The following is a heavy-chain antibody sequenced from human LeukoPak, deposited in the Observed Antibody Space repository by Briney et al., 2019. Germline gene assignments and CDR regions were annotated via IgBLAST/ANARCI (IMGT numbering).Heavy chain of an antibody. CDR1: GASISGSPYY. CDR2: FYDGGSI. D-gene: IGHD3-10*01. CDR3: GRPYRVYGHFPFDY. J-gene: IGHJ4*02. V-gene: IGHV4-39*01. Sequence: PSETLSLTCTVSGASISGSPYYWGWIRQSPGKGLEWIGSFYDGGSIYYNPSLESRVIVSVDTSKNQFSLNMSSVTAADTAMYYCGRPYRVYGHFPFDYWGQRILVTVSS.